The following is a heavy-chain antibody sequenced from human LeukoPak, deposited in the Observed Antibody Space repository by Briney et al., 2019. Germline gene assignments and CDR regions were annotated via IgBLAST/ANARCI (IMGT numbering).Heavy chain of an antibody. J-gene: IGHJ5*02. Sequence: ASVKVSCKASGGTFSSYAISWVRQAPGQGLEWMGGIIPIFGTANYAQKFQGRVTITADESTSTAYMELRSLRSDDTAVYYCARGVVPYCSGGSCYSVNWFDPWGQGTLVTVSS. D-gene: IGHD2-15*01. V-gene: IGHV1-69*13. CDR1: GGTFSSYA. CDR2: IIPIFGTA. CDR3: ARGVVPYCSGGSCYSVNWFDP.